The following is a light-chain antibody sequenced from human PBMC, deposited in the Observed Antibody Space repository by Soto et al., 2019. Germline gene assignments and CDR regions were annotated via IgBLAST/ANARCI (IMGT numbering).Light chain of an antibody. CDR3: AAWDDSLNGWV. Sequence: QSVLTQPPSASGTPGQRVTISCSGSSSNIGGNTVDWYQQLPGTAPKLLIYGNTQRPSGVPDRFSGSKSGTSASLAISGLQSEDEADYCCAAWDDSLNGWVFGGGTKLTVL. CDR2: GNT. J-gene: IGLJ3*02. V-gene: IGLV1-44*01. CDR1: SSNIGGNT.